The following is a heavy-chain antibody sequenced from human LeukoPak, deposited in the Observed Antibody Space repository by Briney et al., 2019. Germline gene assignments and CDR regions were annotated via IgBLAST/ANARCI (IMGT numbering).Heavy chain of an antibody. J-gene: IGHJ4*02. Sequence: PGGSLRLSCAASGFTFSRYWMSWVRQAPGKGLEWVSSISSSSSYIYYADSVKGRFTISRDNAKNSLYLQMNSLRAEDTAVYYCARDSKGEGDYSNYEDLFDYWGQGTLVTVSS. CDR2: ISSSSSYI. CDR1: GFTFSRYW. CDR3: ARDSKGEGDYSNYEDLFDY. D-gene: IGHD4-11*01. V-gene: IGHV3-21*01.